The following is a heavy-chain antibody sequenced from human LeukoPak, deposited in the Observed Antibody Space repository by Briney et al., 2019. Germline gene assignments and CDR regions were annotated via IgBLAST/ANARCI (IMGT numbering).Heavy chain of an antibody. CDR2: VNHSGST. CDR3: ASQSGVVPANYYYYMDV. D-gene: IGHD2-2*01. V-gene: IGHV4-34*01. CDR1: GGSFSGYY. J-gene: IGHJ6*03. Sequence: PSETLSLTCAVYGGSFSGYYSSWIRQPPGKGLEWIGEVNHSGSTNYNPSLKSRVTISVDTSKNQFSLKLSSVTAADTAVYYCASQSGVVPANYYYYMDVWGKGTTVTVSS.